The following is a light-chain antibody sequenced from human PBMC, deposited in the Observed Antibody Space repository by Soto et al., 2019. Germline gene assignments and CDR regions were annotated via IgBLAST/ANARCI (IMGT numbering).Light chain of an antibody. V-gene: IGKV3-20*01. CDR3: HQFGYSPRT. CDR2: ATS. Sequence: EIVLTQSPGTLSLSPGETATPSCRASQTVNSDYLAWFQQRPGQAPRLLIFATSRRATDIPDRFSGSGSGTDFTLAIRRLEPEDFAVYYCHQFGYSPRTFGQG. CDR1: QTVNSDY. J-gene: IGKJ1*01.